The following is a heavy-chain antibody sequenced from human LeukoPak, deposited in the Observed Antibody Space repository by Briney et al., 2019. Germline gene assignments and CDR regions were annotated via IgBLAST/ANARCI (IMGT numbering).Heavy chain of an antibody. CDR1: GFTFSSYG. D-gene: IGHD1-26*01. J-gene: IGHJ6*03. Sequence: GGPLRLSCAASGFTFSSYGMHWVRQAPGKGLEWVAFIRYDGSNKYYADSVKGRFTISRDNAKNSLFLQMNNLSPDDTAVYFCARDPYSGNYGNYYYYYMDVWGKGTTVTISS. CDR3: ARDPYSGNYGNYYYYYMDV. CDR2: IRYDGSNK. V-gene: IGHV3-30*02.